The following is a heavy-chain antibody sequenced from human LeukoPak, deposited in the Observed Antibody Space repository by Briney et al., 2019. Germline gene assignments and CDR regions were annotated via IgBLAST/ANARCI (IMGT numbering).Heavy chain of an antibody. V-gene: IGHV3-66*01. CDR1: GFTVSSNY. CDR2: IYSGGST. D-gene: IGHD5-12*01. CDR3: AKVYRSSGYDLYFFDY. J-gene: IGHJ4*02. Sequence: GGSLRLSCAASGFTVSSNYMSWVRQAPGKGLEWVSVIYSGGSTYYADSVKGRFTISRDNSKNTLYLQMNSLRTEDTAVYYCAKVYRSSGYDLYFFDYWGQGTLVTVSS.